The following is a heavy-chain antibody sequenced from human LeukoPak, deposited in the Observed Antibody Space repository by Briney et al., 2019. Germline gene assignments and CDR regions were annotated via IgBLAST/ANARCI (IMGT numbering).Heavy chain of an antibody. CDR3: AKRGVVIRVVLVGFHKEAYYFDS. V-gene: IGHV3-23*01. CDR1: GITLSNYG. Sequence: GGSLRLSCAVSGITLSNYGMSWVRQAPGKGLEWVAGISGSGGGTVYADSVKGRFTISRDNPKNSLYLQMNSMRGEDTAVYFCAKRGVVIRVVLVGFHKEAYYFDSWGQGALVTVSS. D-gene: IGHD3-10*01. J-gene: IGHJ4*02. CDR2: ISGSGGGT.